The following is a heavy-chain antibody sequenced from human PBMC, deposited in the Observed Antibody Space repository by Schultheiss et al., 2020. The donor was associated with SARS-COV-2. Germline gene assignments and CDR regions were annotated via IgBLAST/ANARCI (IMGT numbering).Heavy chain of an antibody. Sequence: GESLKISCAASGFTFSNAWMSWVRQAPGKGLEWVGRIKSKTDGGTTDYAAPVKGRFTISRDDSKNTLYLQMNSLRAEDTAVYYCARDARPWGQGTLVTVSS. CDR1: GFTFSNAW. J-gene: IGHJ5*02. CDR2: IKSKTDGGTT. V-gene: IGHV3-15*05. CDR3: ARDARP.